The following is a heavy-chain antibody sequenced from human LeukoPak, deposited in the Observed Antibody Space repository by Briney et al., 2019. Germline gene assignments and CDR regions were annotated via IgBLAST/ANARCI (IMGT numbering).Heavy chain of an antibody. V-gene: IGHV3-30*02. CDR2: IRYDGSNK. D-gene: IGHD6-13*01. J-gene: IGHJ4*02. CDR1: GFTFSSYG. Sequence: GGSLRLSCAASGFTFSSYGMHWVRQAPGKGLEWVAFIRYDGSNKYYADSVKGRFTISRDNSKNTLYLQMNSLRAEDTAVYYCAKEGEQQLSADYWGQGTLVTVSS. CDR3: AKEGEQQLSADY.